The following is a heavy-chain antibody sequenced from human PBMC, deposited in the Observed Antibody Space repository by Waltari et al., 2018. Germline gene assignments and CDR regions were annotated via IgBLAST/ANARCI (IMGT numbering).Heavy chain of an antibody. CDR3: ARAGYCTRGECYARYFDC. V-gene: IGHV1-2*02. CDR2: INPNSGET. Sequence: QVQLVQSGAEVKKPGASVKVSCKASGYTFTGHYLHWVRQAPGQGLEWRGWINPNSGETNDAEMCQGRVTMTRDRAISRGYMELSRLTSGDTAVDYGARAGYCTRGECYARYFDCWGQGTLVTVSS. J-gene: IGHJ4*02. CDR1: GYTFTGHY. D-gene: IGHD2-8*02.